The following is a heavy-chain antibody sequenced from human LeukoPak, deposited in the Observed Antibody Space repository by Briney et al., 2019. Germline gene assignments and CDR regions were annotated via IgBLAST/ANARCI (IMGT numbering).Heavy chain of an antibody. J-gene: IGHJ4*02. CDR2: IKQDGSEK. D-gene: IGHD6-6*01. Sequence: PGGSLRLSCAASGLTFSSYWMSWVRQAPGKGLEWVANIKQDGSEKYYVDSVKGRFTISRDNAKNSLYLQMSSLRAEDTAVYYCARENPYSSSSPMWYWGQGILVTVSS. CDR3: ARENPYSSSSPMWY. CDR1: GLTFSSYW. V-gene: IGHV3-7*01.